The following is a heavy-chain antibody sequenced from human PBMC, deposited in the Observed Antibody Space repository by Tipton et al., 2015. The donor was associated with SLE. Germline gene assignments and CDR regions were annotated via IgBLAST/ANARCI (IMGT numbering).Heavy chain of an antibody. D-gene: IGHD3-10*01. V-gene: IGHV3-23*01. CDR3: AKDYPVVRGEDYFDD. J-gene: IGHJ4*02. CDR2: ISGSGGST. CDR1: GFTFSSYA. Sequence: SLRLSCAASGFTFSSYALSWVRQAPGKGLEWGSAISGSGGSTYYADSVKGRFTISRDNSKNTLYLPMNSLRAEDTAVYYCAKDYPVVRGEDYFDDWGQGTLVTVSS.